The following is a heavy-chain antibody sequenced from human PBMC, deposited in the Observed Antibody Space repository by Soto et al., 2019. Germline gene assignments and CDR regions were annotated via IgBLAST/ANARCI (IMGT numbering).Heavy chain of an antibody. CDR2: IYYSGST. CDR1: GGSISSYY. Sequence: QVQLQESGPGLVKPSETLSLTCTVSGGSISSYYWSWIRQPPGKGLEWIGYIYYSGSTNYNPSLKSRVTISVATPKNQFSLKLGSVTAADTALYYFARDPSKNPCLYYDFWSGNDAFDIWGQGTMVTVSS. CDR3: ARDPSKNPCLYYDFWSGNDAFDI. J-gene: IGHJ3*02. V-gene: IGHV4-59*01. D-gene: IGHD3-3*01.